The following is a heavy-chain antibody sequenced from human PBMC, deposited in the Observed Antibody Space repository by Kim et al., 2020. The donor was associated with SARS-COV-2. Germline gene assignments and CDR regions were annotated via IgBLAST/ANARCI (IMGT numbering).Heavy chain of an antibody. Sequence: QGRVTITADESTSTAYMELSSLRSEDTAVYYCARDAGYCSSTSCWPFDYWGQGTLVTVSS. V-gene: IGHV1-69*01. J-gene: IGHJ4*02. CDR3: ARDAGYCSSTSCWPFDY. D-gene: IGHD2-2*01.